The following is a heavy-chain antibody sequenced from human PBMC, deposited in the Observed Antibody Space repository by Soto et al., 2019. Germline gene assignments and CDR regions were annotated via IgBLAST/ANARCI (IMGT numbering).Heavy chain of an antibody. CDR2: ISSDGRPT. CDR1: GFTFSSYA. V-gene: IGHV3-64D*06. D-gene: IGHD6-13*01. CDR3: AKSQEIGTHFFDS. Sequence: PGGSLRLSCSVFGFTFSSYAMHWVRQAPGKGLQYVSSISSDGRPTYYADSVKGRFTISRDNAKNSFSLQMNSLRAGDMAVYFCAKSQEIGTHFFDSWGQGTQVTVSS. J-gene: IGHJ4*02.